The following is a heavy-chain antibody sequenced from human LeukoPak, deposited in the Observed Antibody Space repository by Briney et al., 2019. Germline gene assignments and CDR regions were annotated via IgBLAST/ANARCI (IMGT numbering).Heavy chain of an antibody. CDR2: INPNSGGT. CDR1: GYTFTGYY. J-gene: IGHJ4*02. Sequence: RASVKVSCKASGYTFTGYYMHWVRQAPGQGLEWMGWINPNSGGTNYAQKFQGRVTMTRDTSISTAYMELGRLRSDDTAAYHCARDIVVVPAAMASFDYWGQGTLVTVSS. D-gene: IGHD2-2*01. CDR3: ARDIVVVPAAMASFDY. V-gene: IGHV1-2*02.